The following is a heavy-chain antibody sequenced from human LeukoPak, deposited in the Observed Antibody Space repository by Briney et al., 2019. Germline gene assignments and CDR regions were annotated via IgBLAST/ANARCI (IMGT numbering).Heavy chain of an antibody. J-gene: IGHJ4*02. V-gene: IGHV3-11*01. CDR1: GFTFSDYY. CDR3: ARWSSGYYSTFDY. Sequence: GGSLRLSCAASGFTFSDYYMSWIRQAPGKGLEWVSYISSSGSTIYYADSVKGRSTISRDNAKNSLYLQMNSLRAEDTAVYYCARWSSGYYSTFDYWGQGTLVTVSS. CDR2: ISSSGSTI. D-gene: IGHD3-22*01.